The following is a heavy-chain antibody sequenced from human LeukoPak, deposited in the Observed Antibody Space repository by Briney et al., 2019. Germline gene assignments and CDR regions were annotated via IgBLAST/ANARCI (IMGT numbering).Heavy chain of an antibody. CDR1: GGSISSSSYY. CDR3: ARHSVPPARRLWGSNWFDP. D-gene: IGHD2-2*01. V-gene: IGHV4-39*07. Sequence: SETLSLTCTVSGGSISSSSYYWSWIRQPPGKGLEWIGSIYYSGSTYYNPSLKSRVTISVDTSKNQSSLRLSSVTAADTAVYYCARHSVPPARRLWGSNWFDPWGQGTLVTVSS. CDR2: IYYSGST. J-gene: IGHJ5*02.